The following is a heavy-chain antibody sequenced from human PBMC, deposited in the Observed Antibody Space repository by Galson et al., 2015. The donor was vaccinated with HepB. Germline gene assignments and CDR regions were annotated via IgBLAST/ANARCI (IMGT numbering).Heavy chain of an antibody. D-gene: IGHD3-10*01. CDR2: ISSSGSYI. J-gene: IGHJ4*02. Sequence: LRLSCAASGFNFGLYSMNWVRQAPGKGLEWVSSISSSGSYIYYGDSVKGRCTVSRDSAKTSVYLQMNSLRGDDTAVYYCARALPSGIRGGRVFDHWGQGTLVTVSS. CDR3: ARALPSGIRGGRVFDH. CDR1: GFNFGLYS. V-gene: IGHV3-21*01.